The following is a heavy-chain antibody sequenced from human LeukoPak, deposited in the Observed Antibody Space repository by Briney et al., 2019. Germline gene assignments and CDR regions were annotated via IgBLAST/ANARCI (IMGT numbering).Heavy chain of an antibody. CDR1: GFTFSNHV. CDR2: ISSDGNNK. J-gene: IGHJ4*02. D-gene: IGHD6-19*01. V-gene: IGHV3-30*04. Sequence: GGSLRLSRAASGFTFSNHVMHWVRQAPGKGLEWVAVISSDGNNKYYADSVQGRFTIARDNSKNTLYLQMNSLRPEDTAVYYCARDRPGITVAGALDYWGQGTLVTVSS. CDR3: ARDRPGITVAGALDY.